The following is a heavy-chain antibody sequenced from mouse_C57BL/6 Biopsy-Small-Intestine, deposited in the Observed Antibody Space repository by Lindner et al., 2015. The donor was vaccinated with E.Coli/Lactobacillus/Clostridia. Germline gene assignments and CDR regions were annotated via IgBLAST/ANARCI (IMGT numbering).Heavy chain of an antibody. CDR3: ARGDGYYEYFDY. CDR1: GYALSSSW. V-gene: IGHV1-82*01. D-gene: IGHD2-3*01. J-gene: IGHJ2*01. Sequence: VQLQESGPELVKPGASVKISCKASGYALSSSWMNWVKQRPGKGLEWIGRIYPGDGDTNYNGKFKGKATLTADKSSSTAYMQLSSLTSEDSAVYFCARGDGYYEYFDYWGQGTTLTVSS. CDR2: IYPGDGDT.